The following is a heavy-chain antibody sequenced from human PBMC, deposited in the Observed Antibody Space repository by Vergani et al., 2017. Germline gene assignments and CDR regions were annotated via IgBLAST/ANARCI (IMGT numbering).Heavy chain of an antibody. CDR2: LQYDGSNK. D-gene: IGHD2-15*01. CDR3: AKDLGKVAGPYYYYGMDV. CDR1: GFTFSSYG. V-gene: IGHV3-30*02. J-gene: IGHJ6*02. Sequence: QVQLVESGGGVVQRGGSLRLSCAASGFTFSSYGMRWVCPAPGKGLEGVAFLQYDGSNKYYAESVKGRFTISRDNSKNTLYLQMNGLRAEDTAVYYCAKDLGKVAGPYYYYGMDVWGQGTTVTVS.